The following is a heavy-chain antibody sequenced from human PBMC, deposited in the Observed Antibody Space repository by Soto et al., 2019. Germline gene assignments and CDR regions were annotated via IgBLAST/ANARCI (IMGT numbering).Heavy chain of an antibody. D-gene: IGHD3-9*01. CDR1: GFTFSSYA. Sequence: GGSLRLSCAASGFTFSSYAMSWVRQAPGKGLEWVSAISGSGGSTYYADSVKGRFTISRDNSKNTLYLQMNSLRAEDTAVYYCAKDHYDILTGYYKARGNDAFDIWGQGTMVTVSS. J-gene: IGHJ3*02. CDR2: ISGSGGST. CDR3: AKDHYDILTGYYKARGNDAFDI. V-gene: IGHV3-23*01.